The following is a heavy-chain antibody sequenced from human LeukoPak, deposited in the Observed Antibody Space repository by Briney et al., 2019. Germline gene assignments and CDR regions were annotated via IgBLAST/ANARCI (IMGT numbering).Heavy chain of an antibody. CDR2: IIPIFGTA. Sequence: ASVKVSCKASGYTFTSYGISWVRQAPGQGLEWMGGIIPIFGTANYAQKFQGRVTITADESTSTAYMELSSLRSEDTAVYYCAREGVVVPAATGGDYYYYYGMDVWGQGTTVTVSS. J-gene: IGHJ6*02. V-gene: IGHV1-69*13. CDR3: AREGVVVPAATGGDYYYYYGMDV. CDR1: GYTFTSYG. D-gene: IGHD2-2*01.